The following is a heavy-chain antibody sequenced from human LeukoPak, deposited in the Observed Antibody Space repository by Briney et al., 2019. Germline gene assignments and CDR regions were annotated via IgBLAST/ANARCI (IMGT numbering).Heavy chain of an antibody. CDR2: SGDSDGST. Sequence: GGSLRLSCAASGFTFRGSGMSWVRQAPGKGLEWISSSGDSDGSTYYADSLKGRFTISRDNSKNTLYLQMNNLRAEDTAVYYCAKGGCRGTCNPLAYWGQGALVTVSP. J-gene: IGHJ4*02. D-gene: IGHD2-15*01. CDR1: GFTFRGSG. CDR3: AKGGCRGTCNPLAY. V-gene: IGHV3-23*01.